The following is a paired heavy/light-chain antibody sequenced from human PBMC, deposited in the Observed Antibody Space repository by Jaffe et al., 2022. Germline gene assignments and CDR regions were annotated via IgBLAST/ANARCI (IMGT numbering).Light chain of an antibody. Sequence: QSVLTQPPSVSGAPGQRVTISCTGSSSNIGAGYDVHWYQQLPGTAPKLLIYANTNRPSGVPDRFSGSKSGTSASLAITGLQAEDEADYYCQSYDNSLSGSEFGGGTKLTVL. V-gene: IGLV1-40*01. CDR3: QSYDNSLSGSE. CDR1: SSNIGAGYD. CDR2: ANT. J-gene: IGLJ2*01.
Heavy chain of an antibody. Sequence: QVQLVQSGAEVKKPGSSVKVSCKASGGTFSRYTINWVRQAPGQGLEWMGGIIPMFDTANYAQKFQGRVTITTDESTSAAYMELSSLRSEDTAVYYCARATALSAYAIPAPYFYYMDVWGKGTTVTVSS. CDR1: GGTFSRYT. V-gene: IGHV1-69*05. D-gene: IGHD5-12*01. J-gene: IGHJ6*03. CDR2: IIPMFDTA. CDR3: ARATALSAYAIPAPYFYYMDV.